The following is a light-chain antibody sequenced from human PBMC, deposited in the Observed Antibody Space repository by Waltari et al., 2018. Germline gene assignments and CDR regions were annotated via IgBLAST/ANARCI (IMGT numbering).Light chain of an antibody. CDR1: ELGNKY. Sequence: SYELTQPPSVSVSRGQTASITCSGDELGNKYVCWYQQKPGQSPILVIFQDSKRPSGIPERFSGSNSGNAATLTISGTQAVDEADYYCQAWDSNTGVFGTGTRVTVL. V-gene: IGLV3-1*01. J-gene: IGLJ1*01. CDR2: QDS. CDR3: QAWDSNTGV.